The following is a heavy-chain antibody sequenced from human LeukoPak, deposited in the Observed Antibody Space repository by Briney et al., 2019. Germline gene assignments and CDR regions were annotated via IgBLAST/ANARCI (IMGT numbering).Heavy chain of an antibody. V-gene: IGHV4-59*01. D-gene: IGHD3-3*01. CDR1: GGSISSYY. Sequence: PSETPSLTCTVSGGSISSYYWSWIRQPPGKGLEWIGYIYYSGSTNYNPSLKSRVTISVDTSKSQFSLKLSSVTAADTAVYYCTRVFLEWDYYFDYWGQGTLVTVSS. CDR2: IYYSGST. J-gene: IGHJ4*02. CDR3: TRVFLEWDYYFDY.